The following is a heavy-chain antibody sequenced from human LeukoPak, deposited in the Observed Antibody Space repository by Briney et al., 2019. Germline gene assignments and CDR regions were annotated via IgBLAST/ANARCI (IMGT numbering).Heavy chain of an antibody. J-gene: IGHJ4*02. CDR2: ISGSGGGT. D-gene: IGHD3-3*01. Sequence: GGSLRLSCAASGFTFSSYAMNWVRQAPGKGLEWVSGISGSGGGTYYADSVKGRFTISRDNSKNTLYLQMNSLRVEDTAVYYCAKQYDFWSGPDYWGQGTLVTVSS. CDR1: GFTFSSYA. V-gene: IGHV3-23*01. CDR3: AKQYDFWSGPDY.